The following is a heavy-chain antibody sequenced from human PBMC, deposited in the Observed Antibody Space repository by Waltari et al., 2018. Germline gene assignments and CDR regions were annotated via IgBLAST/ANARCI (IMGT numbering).Heavy chain of an antibody. D-gene: IGHD5-12*01. J-gene: IGHJ6*02. CDR3: ARDLLGVVATIYDYYGMDV. CDR2: INPNSGGT. V-gene: IGHV1-2*02. CDR1: GYTFTGYY. Sequence: QVQLVQSGAEVKKPGASVKVSCKASGYTFTGYYMHWVRQAPGPGLEWMGWINPNSGGTNYAQKFQGRVTMTRDTSISTAYMELSRLRSDDTAMYYCARDLLGVVATIYDYYGMDVWGQGTTVTVSS.